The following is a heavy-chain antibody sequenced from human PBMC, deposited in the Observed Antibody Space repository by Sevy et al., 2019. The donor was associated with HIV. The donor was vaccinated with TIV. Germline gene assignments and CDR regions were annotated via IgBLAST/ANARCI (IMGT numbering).Heavy chain of an antibody. V-gene: IGHV1-18*04. J-gene: IGHJ4*01. D-gene: IGHD6-19*01. Sequence: ASVKVSCKISGYKVDMYGIAWVRQAPGQGLEWMGWISNYNGNTNYAQNFQGRVTMTTDTSTTVDYMELGGRRHDDTAVYYCAGATGMAVAGTGRYFDFWGQGTLVTVSS. CDR3: AGATGMAVAGTGRYFDF. CDR1: GYKVDMYG. CDR2: ISNYNGNT.